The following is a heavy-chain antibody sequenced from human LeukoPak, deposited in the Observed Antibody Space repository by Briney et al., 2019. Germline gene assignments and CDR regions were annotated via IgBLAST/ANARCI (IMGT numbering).Heavy chain of an antibody. V-gene: IGHV3-20*01. Sequence: AGGSVTLSCAACGFTFDDYGLRWLRQAQGQGLVWVTGINWNGGNTGYADSGKGRFTIYRDNAKNSLYLQMKSLRAEDASLYHYARGVGASYAPPLGYWGQGTLVTVSS. CDR1: GFTFDDYG. CDR3: ARGVGASYAPPLGY. D-gene: IGHD1-26*01. CDR2: INWNGGNT. J-gene: IGHJ4*02.